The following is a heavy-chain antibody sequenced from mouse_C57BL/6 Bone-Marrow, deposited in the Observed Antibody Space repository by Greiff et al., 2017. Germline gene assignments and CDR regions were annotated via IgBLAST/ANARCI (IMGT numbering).Heavy chain of an antibody. CDR2: ISSGSSTI. V-gene: IGHV5-17*01. D-gene: IGHD3-2*02. Sequence: EVQLVESRGGLVKPGGSLKLSCAASGFTFSDYGMHWVHQAPEKGLEWVAYISSGSSTIYYADTVKGRFTISRDNAKNTLFLQMTSLRSEDTAMYYCARGELRPFDYWGQGTTLTVSS. J-gene: IGHJ2*01. CDR1: GFTFSDYG. CDR3: ARGELRPFDY.